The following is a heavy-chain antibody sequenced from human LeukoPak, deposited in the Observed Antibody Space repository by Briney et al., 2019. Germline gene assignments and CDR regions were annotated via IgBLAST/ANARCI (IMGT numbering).Heavy chain of an antibody. Sequence: PSETLSLTCTVSGGSISSGGYYWSWIRQHPGNGLAWIGYIYYSGSTYYNPSLKSRVTISVDTSKNQFSLKLSSVTAADTAVYYCAGVARPYYFDYWGQGTLVTVSS. J-gene: IGHJ4*02. CDR2: IYYSGST. V-gene: IGHV4-31*03. CDR3: AGVARPYYFDY. CDR1: GGSISSGGYY. D-gene: IGHD2-15*01.